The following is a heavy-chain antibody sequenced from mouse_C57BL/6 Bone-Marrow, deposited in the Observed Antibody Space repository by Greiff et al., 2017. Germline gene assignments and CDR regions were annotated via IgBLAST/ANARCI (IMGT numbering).Heavy chain of an antibody. CDR3: ARVMGIYYYGSSPFDY. J-gene: IGHJ2*01. CDR2: INPNNGGT. V-gene: IGHV1-26*01. CDR1: GYTFTDYY. D-gene: IGHD1-1*01. Sequence: EVQLQQSGPELVKPGASVKISCKASGYTFTDYYMNWVKQSHGKSLEWIGDINPNNGGTSYNQKFKGKATLTVDKYSSTAYMGLRSLTSEDSAVYYCARVMGIYYYGSSPFDYWGQGTTLTVSS.